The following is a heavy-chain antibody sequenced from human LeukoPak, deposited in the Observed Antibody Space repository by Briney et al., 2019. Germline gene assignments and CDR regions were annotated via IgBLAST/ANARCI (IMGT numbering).Heavy chain of an antibody. V-gene: IGHV3-23*01. CDR2: ISGSGGST. CDR3: AKLPREYCSSTSCPNWFDT. D-gene: IGHD2-2*01. Sequence: GGSLRVSCAVARFTFSNYGMSWVRQAPGKGLEWVSGISGSGGSTYYADSVKGRFTTSRDNSKNTLYLQMNSLRAEDTAIYYCAKLPREYCSSTSCPNWFDTWGQGTLVTVSS. J-gene: IGHJ5*02. CDR1: RFTFSNYG.